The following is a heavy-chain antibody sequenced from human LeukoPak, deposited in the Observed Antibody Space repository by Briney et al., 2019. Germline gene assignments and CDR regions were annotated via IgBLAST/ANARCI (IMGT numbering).Heavy chain of an antibody. V-gene: IGHV4-30-2*01. CDR1: GGSISSGAYS. CDR3: ARYYYDSSGYYLFDY. J-gene: IGHJ4*02. CDR2: IYHSGST. Sequence: SETLSLTCAVSGGSISSGAYSWSWIRQPPGKGLEWIGYIYHSGSTSYNPSLKSRVTISVDTSKNQFSLKLSSVTAADTAVHYCARYYYDSSGYYLFDYWGQGTLVTVSS. D-gene: IGHD3-22*01.